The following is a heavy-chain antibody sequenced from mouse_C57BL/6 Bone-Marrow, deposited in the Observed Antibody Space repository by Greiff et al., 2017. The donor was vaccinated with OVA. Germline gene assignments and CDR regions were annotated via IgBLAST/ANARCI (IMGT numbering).Heavy chain of an antibody. D-gene: IGHD4-1*01. Sequence: QVQLKESGAELARPGASVKLSCKASGYTFTSYGISWVKQRTGQGLEWIGEIYPRRGNTYYNEKFKGKATLTADKSSSTAYMELRSLTSEDSAVYFCARSLGPRHGLAYWGQGTLVTVSA. CDR3: ARSLGPRHGLAY. V-gene: IGHV1-81*01. J-gene: IGHJ3*01. CDR2: IYPRRGNT. CDR1: GYTFTSYG.